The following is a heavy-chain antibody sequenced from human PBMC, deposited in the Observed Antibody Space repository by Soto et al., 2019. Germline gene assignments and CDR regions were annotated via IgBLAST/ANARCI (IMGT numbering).Heavy chain of an antibody. D-gene: IGHD7-27*01. J-gene: IGHJ4*02. CDR1: GFTFSSYG. CDR3: ASSLLTPFDY. Sequence: GGSLRLSCAPSGFTFSSYGMHWARQAPGKGLEWVAVIWYDGSNKVYADSVKGRFTISRGNSKNTLYLQMNSLRAEDTAVYYCASSLLTPFDYWGQGTLVTVSS. V-gene: IGHV3-33*01. CDR2: IWYDGSNK.